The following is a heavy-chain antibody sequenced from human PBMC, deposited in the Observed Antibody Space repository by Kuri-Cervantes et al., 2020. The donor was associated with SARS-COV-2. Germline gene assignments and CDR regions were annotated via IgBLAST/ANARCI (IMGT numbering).Heavy chain of an antibody. Sequence: SETLSLTCIVSGGSISGYYWSWMRQPPGKGLEWIGSIYYSGSTYYNPSLKSRVTISVDTSKNQFSLKLSSVTAADTAVYYCARSRQGYSSSWYNNWFDPWGQGTLVTVSS. CDR3: ARSRQGYSSSWYNNWFDP. V-gene: IGHV4-59*05. CDR2: IYYSGST. D-gene: IGHD6-13*01. J-gene: IGHJ5*02. CDR1: GGSISGYY.